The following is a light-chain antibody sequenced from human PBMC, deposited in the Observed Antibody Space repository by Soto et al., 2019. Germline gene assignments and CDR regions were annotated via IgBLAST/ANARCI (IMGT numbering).Light chain of an antibody. Sequence: QSVLTQPASVSGSPGQSITISCTGTSSDVGGFNYVSWYQQHPGKAPKLMIYAVTDRPSGVSNRFSGSKSGNTASLTISGLQAEDEADYYCSSYTSTDTYVFGTGTKVTVL. CDR2: AVT. J-gene: IGLJ1*01. CDR1: SSDVGGFNY. CDR3: SSYTSTDTYV. V-gene: IGLV2-14*01.